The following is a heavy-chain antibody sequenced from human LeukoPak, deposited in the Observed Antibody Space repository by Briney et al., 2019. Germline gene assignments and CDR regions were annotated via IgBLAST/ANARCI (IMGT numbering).Heavy chain of an antibody. D-gene: IGHD3-10*01. Sequence: GGSLRLSCAGSGFTFSSYWMHWVRQAPGEGLVWVSTIYTDGSVAQYADSVKGRFTISRDNAKNTLYLQMNTLRVEDAAVYYCARDLYHGSDEWGQGTLVTVSS. V-gene: IGHV3-74*03. J-gene: IGHJ4*02. CDR3: ARDLYHGSDE. CDR2: IYTDGSVA. CDR1: GFTFSSYW.